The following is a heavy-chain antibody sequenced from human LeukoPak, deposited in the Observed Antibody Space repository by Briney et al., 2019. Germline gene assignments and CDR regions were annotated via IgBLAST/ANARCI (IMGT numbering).Heavy chain of an antibody. CDR2: IYSGGTT. V-gene: IGHV3-66*01. CDR1: GFTVSSNY. CDR3: AREVVGPTRAFDY. J-gene: IGHJ4*02. D-gene: IGHD1-26*01. Sequence: GGSLRLSCAASGFTVSSNYMSWVRQAPGKGLEWVSVIYSGGTTYYADSATGRFTISRDNSKNTLYLQMDSLRAEDTAVYYCAREVVGPTRAFDYWGQGTLVTVSS.